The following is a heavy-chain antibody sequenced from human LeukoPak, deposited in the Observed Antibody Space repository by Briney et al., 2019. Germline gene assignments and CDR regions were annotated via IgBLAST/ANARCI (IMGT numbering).Heavy chain of an antibody. V-gene: IGHV1-2*02. CDR2: INPNSGGT. CDR3: ARADCISTTIYYYMDV. CDR1: GYTFTDYY. Sequence: GASVKVSCKASGYTFTDYYMHWVRQARGQGLEWMGWINPNSGGTNYAQKFQGRVTMTRDTSISTAYMELSRLRSDDTAVYYCARADCISTTIYYYMDVWGKGTTVTISS. J-gene: IGHJ6*03. D-gene: IGHD2/OR15-2a*01.